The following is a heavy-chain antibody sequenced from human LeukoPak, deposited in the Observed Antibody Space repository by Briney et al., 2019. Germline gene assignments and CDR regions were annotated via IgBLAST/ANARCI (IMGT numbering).Heavy chain of an antibody. CDR1: GYTFTSYD. J-gene: IGHJ4*02. Sequence: ASVKVSCKASGYTFTSYDINWVRQATGQGLEWMGWMNPNSGGTNYAQKFQGRVTMTRDTSISTAYMELSRLRSDDTAVYYCARERAKTPDYWGQGTLVTVSS. CDR2: MNPNSGGT. V-gene: IGHV1-2*02. CDR3: ARERAKTPDY.